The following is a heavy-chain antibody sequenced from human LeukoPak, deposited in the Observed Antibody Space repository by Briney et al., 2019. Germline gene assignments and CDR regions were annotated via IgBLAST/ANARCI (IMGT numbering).Heavy chain of an antibody. CDR3: ARRGAGGNYYFDY. J-gene: IGHJ4*02. V-gene: IGHV3-23*01. CDR1: GFSFGNYA. CDR2: ISGSGGST. D-gene: IGHD3-3*01. Sequence: PGRSLRLSCAASGFSFGNYAMSWVRQAPGKGLEWVSGISGSGGSTYYADSVKGRFTISRDNSKNTVDLQMNSLRAEDTAVYYCARRGAGGNYYFDYWGQGTL.